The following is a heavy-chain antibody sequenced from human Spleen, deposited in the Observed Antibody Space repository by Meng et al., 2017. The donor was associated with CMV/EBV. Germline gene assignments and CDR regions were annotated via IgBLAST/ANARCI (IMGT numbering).Heavy chain of an antibody. CDR2: IHYRGST. V-gene: IGHV4-59*01. J-gene: IGHJ4*02. Sequence: SETLSFTCSVSRGTISDYYWSWIRQPPGKTLEWIGYIHYRGSTVYNPSLKSRVTISVDTSNQFSLRLTSVTTADTAVYYCARGVDFGYWGQGILVTVSS. CDR3: ARGVDFGY. CDR1: RGTISDYY.